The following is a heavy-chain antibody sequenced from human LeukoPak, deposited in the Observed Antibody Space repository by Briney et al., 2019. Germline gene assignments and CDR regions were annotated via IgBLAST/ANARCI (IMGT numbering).Heavy chain of an antibody. CDR3: ARDQSDGVVAASGDY. D-gene: IGHD2-15*01. CDR2: IWYDGSNK. Sequence: PGRSLRLSWAASGFTFSSYGMHWVRQAPGKGLEGVAVIWYDGSNKYYADSVKGRFTISRDNSKNTLYLQMNSLRAEDTAVYYCARDQSDGVVAASGDYWGQGTLVTVSS. V-gene: IGHV3-33*01. J-gene: IGHJ4*02. CDR1: GFTFSSYG.